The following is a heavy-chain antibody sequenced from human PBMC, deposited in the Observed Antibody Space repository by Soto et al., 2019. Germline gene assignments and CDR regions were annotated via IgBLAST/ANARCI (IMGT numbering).Heavy chain of an antibody. Sequence: QVHLVESGGALVKPGGSLRLSCAVSGFRFSDYYMNWIRQAPGKGLEWLSYISSTATYTNYADSVRGRFTISRDSAKNSLYLDMNGLRAEDTAVYYCARARLVVEGRFDYWGQGTPVTVST. J-gene: IGHJ4*02. CDR1: GFRFSDYY. V-gene: IGHV3-11*06. CDR3: ARARLVVEGRFDY. CDR2: ISSTATYT. D-gene: IGHD3-22*01.